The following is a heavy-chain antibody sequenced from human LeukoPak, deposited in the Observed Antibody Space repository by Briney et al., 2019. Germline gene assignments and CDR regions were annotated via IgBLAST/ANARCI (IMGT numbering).Heavy chain of an antibody. J-gene: IGHJ6*03. V-gene: IGHV3-74*01. CDR3: AKDGVVTALAYYYYYMDV. CDR2: INSDGSST. CDR1: GFTFSSYW. D-gene: IGHD2-21*02. Sequence: GGSLRLSCAASGFTFSSYWMHWVRQAPGKGLVWVSRINSDGSSTYYADSVKGRFTISRDNSKNTLYLQMNSLRAEDTAVYYCAKDGVVTALAYYYYYMDVWGKGTTVTVSS.